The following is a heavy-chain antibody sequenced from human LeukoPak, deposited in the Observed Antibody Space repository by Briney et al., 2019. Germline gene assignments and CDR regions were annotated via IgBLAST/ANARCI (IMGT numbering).Heavy chain of an antibody. D-gene: IGHD1-26*01. Sequence: GGSLRLSCAASGFTFSSYAMSWVRQAPGKGLEWVSAISGRGGSTYYADSVKGRFTISRDNSKNTLYLQMNSLRAEDTAVYYCAKDRVGIVGATDAFDIWGQGTMVTVSP. J-gene: IGHJ3*02. CDR2: ISGRGGST. CDR1: GFTFSSYA. CDR3: AKDRVGIVGATDAFDI. V-gene: IGHV3-23*01.